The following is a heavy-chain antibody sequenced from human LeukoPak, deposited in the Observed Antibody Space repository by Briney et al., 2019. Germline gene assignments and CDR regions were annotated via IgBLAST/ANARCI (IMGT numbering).Heavy chain of an antibody. V-gene: IGHV3-11*01. CDR3: ARAALLTGGGYHFDS. CDR2: ISSDGGAM. CDR1: GFSFSDYY. J-gene: IGHJ4*02. D-gene: IGHD7-27*01. Sequence: PGGSLRLSCAASGFSFSDYYMTWIRQAPGKGLEWVSSISSDGGAMYYADSVKGRFTVSRDNARNSLYLRMNSLSAEDTAVYFCARAALLTGGGYHFDSWGQGTLVTVSS.